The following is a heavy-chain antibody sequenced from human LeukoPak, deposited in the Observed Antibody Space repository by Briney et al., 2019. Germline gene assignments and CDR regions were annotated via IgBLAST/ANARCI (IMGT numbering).Heavy chain of an antibody. CDR1: GFTFSSYW. CDR3: ARDHCSGGSCYRTYYYYYGMDV. D-gene: IGHD2-15*01. Sequence: GGSLRLSCAASGFTFSSYWMSWVRQAPGEGLEWVAKINQDGTEKAYVDSVRGRFTISRDNAKNSLFLQMNSLRAEDTAVYYCARDHCSGGSCYRTYYYYYGMDVWGQGTTVTVSS. J-gene: IGHJ6*02. CDR2: INQDGTEK. V-gene: IGHV3-7*03.